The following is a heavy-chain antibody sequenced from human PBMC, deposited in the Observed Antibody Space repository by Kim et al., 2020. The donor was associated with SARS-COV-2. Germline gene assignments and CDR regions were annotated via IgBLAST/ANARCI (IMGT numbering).Heavy chain of an antibody. CDR3: AKNRDADGSGAHNHYPMDL. V-gene: IGHV3-30*02. D-gene: IGHD3-10*01. J-gene: IGHJ6*02. Sequence: GGSLRLSCAASGFTFRSYGMQWVRQAPGKGLEWVALIWYDGNNKYYADSVKGRFIISRDNSKSTLYLQMNSLTAEDTAVYYCAKNRDADGSGAHNHYPMDLWSQGTTVTVSS. CDR1: GFTFRSYG. CDR2: IWYDGNNK.